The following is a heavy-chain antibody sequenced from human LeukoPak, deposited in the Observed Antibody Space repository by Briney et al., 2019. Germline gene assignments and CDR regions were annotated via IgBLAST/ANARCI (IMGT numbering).Heavy chain of an antibody. J-gene: IGHJ4*01. CDR3: ARALGSGSGYFAS. V-gene: IGHV7-4-1*02. Sequence: ASVKVSCKASGYKFTTSAMNWVRQAPGQGLEWLGWINTNTGSPFYAQGFTGRLVFSLDASVSTAYLQISSLKAEDTAVYYCARALGSGSGYFASWAHGTLGTVSS. CDR1: GYKFTTSA. D-gene: IGHD3-10*01. CDR2: INTNTGSP.